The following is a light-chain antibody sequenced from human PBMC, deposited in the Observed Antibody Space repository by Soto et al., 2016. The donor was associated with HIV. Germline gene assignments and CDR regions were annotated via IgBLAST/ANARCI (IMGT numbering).Light chain of an antibody. CDR1: NIGTKS. CDR3: QVWDNTYHQVI. J-gene: IGLJ2*01. CDR2: DDT. V-gene: IGLV3-21*03. Sequence: SYELTQSPSVSVAPGKTATITCGGNNIGTKSVHWYQQKPGQAPVLVVHDDTDRPSGIPERFSGSNSGNTATLTISRVEAGDEADYYCQVWDNTYHQVIFGGGTKLTVL.